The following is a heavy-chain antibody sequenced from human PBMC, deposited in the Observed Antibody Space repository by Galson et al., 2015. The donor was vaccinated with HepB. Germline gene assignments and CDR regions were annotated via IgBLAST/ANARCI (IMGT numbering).Heavy chain of an antibody. CDR2: INPNSGGT. V-gene: IGHV1-2*05. J-gene: IGHJ4*02. CDR1: GYTFTGYY. CDR3: ARASYDSSGYYGDFDY. D-gene: IGHD3-22*01. Sequence: SVKVSCKASGYTFTGYYMHWVRQAPGQGLEWMGLINPNSGGTNYAQKFQGRVTMTRDTSISTAYMELSRLRSDNTVVYYCARASYDSSGYYGDFDYWGQGTLVTVSS.